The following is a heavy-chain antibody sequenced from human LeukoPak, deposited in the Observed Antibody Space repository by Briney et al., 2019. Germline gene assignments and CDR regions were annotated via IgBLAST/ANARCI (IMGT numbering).Heavy chain of an antibody. CDR3: ARLSSSWLYFDY. J-gene: IGHJ4*02. CDR1: GGSISSSSYY. CDR2: IYYSGST. Sequence: SETLSLTCTVSGGSISSSSYYWGWIRQPPGKGPEWIGSIYYSGSTYYNPSLKSRVTISVDTSKNQFSLKLSSVTAADTAVYYCARLSSSWLYFDYWGQGTLVTVSA. V-gene: IGHV4-39*01. D-gene: IGHD6-13*01.